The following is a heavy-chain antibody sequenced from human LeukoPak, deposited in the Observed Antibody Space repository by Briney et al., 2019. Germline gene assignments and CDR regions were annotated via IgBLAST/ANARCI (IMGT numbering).Heavy chain of an antibody. CDR2: IYYSGST. Sequence: PSETLSLTSTVSGGSMSSYYWSWIRQTPGKGLEWIGYIYYSGSTNYNPSLKSRVTISVDTSKNQFSLKLSSVTAADTAVYYCARDLRGNSCYDYWGQGTLVIVSS. D-gene: IGHD2-2*01. J-gene: IGHJ4*02. V-gene: IGHV4-59*01. CDR3: ARDLRGNSCYDY. CDR1: GGSMSSYY.